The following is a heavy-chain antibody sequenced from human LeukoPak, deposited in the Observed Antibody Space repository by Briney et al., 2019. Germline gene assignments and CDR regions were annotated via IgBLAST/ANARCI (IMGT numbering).Heavy chain of an antibody. CDR2: ISGSDDST. CDR1: GFTFSSYA. CDR3: AKLRSGGPAAGNY. D-gene: IGHD6-13*01. Sequence: GGSLRLSCAASGFTFSSYAMSWVRQAPGKGPEWVSAISGSDDSTYYADSVKGRFIISRDNSKNTVYLQMNSLRAEDTAVYYCAKLRSGGPAAGNYWGQGTLVTVSS. J-gene: IGHJ4*02. V-gene: IGHV3-23*01.